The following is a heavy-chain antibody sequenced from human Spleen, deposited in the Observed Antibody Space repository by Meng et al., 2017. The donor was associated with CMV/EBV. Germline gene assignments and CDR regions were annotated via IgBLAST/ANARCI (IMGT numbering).Heavy chain of an antibody. V-gene: IGHV3-7*01. CDR2: IKQDGSEK. CDR3: VRENRGFGELREDV. Sequence: GESLKISCKASGFSLSNYEMTWVRQAPGKGLEWVANIKQDGSEKHYVDSVKGRFTISRDNAKKSLYLQMNSLRAEDTAVYYCVRENRGFGELREDVWGQGALVTVSS. CDR1: GFSLSNYE. J-gene: IGHJ4*02. D-gene: IGHD3-10*01.